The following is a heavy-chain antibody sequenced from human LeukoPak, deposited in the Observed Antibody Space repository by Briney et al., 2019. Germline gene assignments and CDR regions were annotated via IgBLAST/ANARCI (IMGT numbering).Heavy chain of an antibody. CDR2: INPNSGGT. V-gene: IGHV1-2*02. J-gene: IGHJ3*02. CDR1: GYTFTGYY. CDR3: ARYTKTYYYGSGSYSSDDAFDI. Sequence: ASVKVSCKASGYTFTGYYMHWVRQAPGQGLEWMGWINPNSGGTNYAQKFQGRVTTTRDTSISTAYMELSRLRSDDTAVYYCARYTKTYYYGSGSYSSDDAFDIWGQGTMVTVSS. D-gene: IGHD3-10*01.